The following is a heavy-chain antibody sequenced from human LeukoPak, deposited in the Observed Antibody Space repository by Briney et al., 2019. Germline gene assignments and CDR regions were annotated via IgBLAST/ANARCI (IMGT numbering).Heavy chain of an antibody. Sequence: PGGSLRLSCAASGFTFSSYWMSWVRQAPGKGLEWVANIKQDGSEKYYVDSVKGRFTISRDNAKNSLYLQMNSLRAEDTAVYYCARDDPIVVVPAAMARDYYYYGMDVWGQGTTDTVSS. CDR3: ARDDPIVVVPAAMARDYYYYGMDV. CDR2: IKQDGSEK. D-gene: IGHD2-2*01. J-gene: IGHJ6*02. V-gene: IGHV3-7*01. CDR1: GFTFSSYW.